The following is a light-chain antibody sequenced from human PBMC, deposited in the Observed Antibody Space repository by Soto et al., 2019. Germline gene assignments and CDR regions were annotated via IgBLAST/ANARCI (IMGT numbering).Light chain of an antibody. CDR3: QQYNGYGR. CDR1: QGIGRY. Sequence: DIQLTQSPSFLSASVGDRVTITCRASQGIGRYLAWYQEKPGKAPKFLIYDESTLQSGVPSRFSGSGSGTEFTLTINSLEPDDFATYYCQQYNGYGRFGQGTKVDIK. V-gene: IGKV1-9*01. J-gene: IGKJ1*01. CDR2: DES.